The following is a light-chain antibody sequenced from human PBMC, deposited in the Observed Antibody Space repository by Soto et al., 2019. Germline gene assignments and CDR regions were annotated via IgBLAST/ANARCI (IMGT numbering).Light chain of an antibody. CDR3: QQSYSTFKT. CDR1: QTISSY. V-gene: IGKV1-39*01. J-gene: IGKJ1*01. Sequence: DVPMTQSPSSLSASVGDIVTITCRASQTISSYLNWYQQKPGKAPKLLIYAASSLKSGVPSRFSGSGSGTDFTLTISSLQPEDFATYYCQQSYSTFKTFGQGTKVEMK. CDR2: AAS.